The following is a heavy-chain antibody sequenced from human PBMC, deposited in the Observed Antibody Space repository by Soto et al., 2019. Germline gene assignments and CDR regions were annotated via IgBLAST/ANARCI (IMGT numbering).Heavy chain of an antibody. Sequence: EVQLLESGGGLVQVGESLRLSCPASGFTFSTYPMRWVRQAPGKGLEWVSSISGSGGSTYYSDSVRGRFAISRDNSKNTVYLQMNSLRAEDTAVYYFAKNNLFGSGTNDYWGQGTLVTVSS. J-gene: IGHJ4*02. CDR3: AKNNLFGSGTNDY. CDR2: ISGSGGST. V-gene: IGHV3-23*01. CDR1: GFTFSTYP. D-gene: IGHD3-10*01.